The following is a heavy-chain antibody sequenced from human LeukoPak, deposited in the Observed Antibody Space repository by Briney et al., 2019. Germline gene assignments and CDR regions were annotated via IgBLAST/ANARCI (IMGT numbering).Heavy chain of an antibody. CDR2: ITNSGDNT. Sequence: GGSLRLSCAASGFTFSDYYMSWIRQAPGKGLEWVSAITNSGDNTYYADSVKGRFTISRDNSKNTLYLQVNSLGAEDTAIYYCAKAPMEDSWYIHFDYWGQGTLVTVSS. D-gene: IGHD6-13*01. V-gene: IGHV3-23*01. J-gene: IGHJ4*02. CDR1: GFTFSDYY. CDR3: AKAPMEDSWYIHFDY.